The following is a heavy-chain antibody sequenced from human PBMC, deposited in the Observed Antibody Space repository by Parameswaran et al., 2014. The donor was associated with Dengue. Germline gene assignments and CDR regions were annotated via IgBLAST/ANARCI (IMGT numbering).Heavy chain of an antibody. D-gene: IGHD3-22*01. CDR3: ARDHYYDSSGYYSNWFDP. Sequence: WVRQAPGQGLEWMGWINPNSGGTNYAQKFQGRVTMTRDTSISTAYMELSRLRSDDTAVYYCARDHYYDSSGYYSNWFDPWGQGTLVTVSS. CDR2: INPNSGGT. V-gene: IGHV1-2*02. J-gene: IGHJ5*02.